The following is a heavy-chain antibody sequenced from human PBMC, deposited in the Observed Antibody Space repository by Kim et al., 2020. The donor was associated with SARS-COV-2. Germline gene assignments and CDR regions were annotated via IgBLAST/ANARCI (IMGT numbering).Heavy chain of an antibody. V-gene: IGHV4-31*02. Sequence: LSSRVTISVDTSKNQFSLKLSSVSAADTVVYYCARSFDLWSGYHYYFDYWGQGTLVTVSS. J-gene: IGHJ4*02. D-gene: IGHD3-3*01. CDR3: ARSFDLWSGYHYYFDY.